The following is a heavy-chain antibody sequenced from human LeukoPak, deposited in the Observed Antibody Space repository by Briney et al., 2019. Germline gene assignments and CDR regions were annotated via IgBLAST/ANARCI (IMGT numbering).Heavy chain of an antibody. CDR3: ARGEYYYDSSGYPYY. J-gene: IGHJ4*02. CDR2: ISSSSSYI. D-gene: IGHD3-22*01. Sequence: GGSLRLSCAASGFTFSSYSMNWVRQAPGKGLEWVSSISSSSSYIYYADSVKGRFTISRDNAKNSLYLQMNSLRAEDTAVYYCARGEYYYDSSGYPYYWGQGTLVTVSS. CDR1: GFTFSSYS. V-gene: IGHV3-21*01.